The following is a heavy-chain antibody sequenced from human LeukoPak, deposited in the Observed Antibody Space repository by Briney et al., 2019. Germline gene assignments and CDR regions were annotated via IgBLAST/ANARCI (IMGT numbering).Heavy chain of an antibody. V-gene: IGHV5-51*01. Sequence: GGSLKISCKGSGYSFTSYWIGGVRQMPGKGLEWMGIIYPGESDTRYSPSFQGQVTISADKSISTAYLQWSSLKASDTAMYYCARLAKYYYDSSGYHFDYWGQGTLVTVSS. CDR2: IYPGESDT. CDR1: GYSFTSYW. CDR3: ARLAKYYYDSSGYHFDY. J-gene: IGHJ4*02. D-gene: IGHD3-22*01.